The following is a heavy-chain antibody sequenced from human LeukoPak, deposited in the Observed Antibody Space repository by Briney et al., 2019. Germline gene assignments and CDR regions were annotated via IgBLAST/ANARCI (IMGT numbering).Heavy chain of an antibody. D-gene: IGHD2-15*01. V-gene: IGHV4-59*12. CDR1: GGSISSYY. Sequence: PSETLSLTCTVSGGSISSYYWSWIRQPPGKGLEWIGYIYYSGSTNYNPSLKSRVTMSVDTSKNQFSLKLSSVTAADTAVYYCARDHPEEAATRYYYYYGMDVWGQGTTVTVSS. CDR2: IYYSGST. CDR3: ARDHPEEAATRYYYYYGMDV. J-gene: IGHJ6*02.